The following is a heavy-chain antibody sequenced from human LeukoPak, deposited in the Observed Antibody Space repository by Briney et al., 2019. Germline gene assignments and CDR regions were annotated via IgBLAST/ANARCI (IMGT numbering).Heavy chain of an antibody. V-gene: IGHV1-69*04. J-gene: IGHJ4*02. CDR3: ARVVPNGSGSYYIAD. CDR2: IIPILGIA. D-gene: IGHD3-10*01. Sequence: GASVKVSCKASGGTFSSYAISWVRQAPGQGLEWMGRIIPILGIANYAQKFQGRVTITADKSTSTAYMELSSLRSEDTAVYYCARVVPNGSGSYYIADWGQGTLVTVSS. CDR1: GGTFSSYA.